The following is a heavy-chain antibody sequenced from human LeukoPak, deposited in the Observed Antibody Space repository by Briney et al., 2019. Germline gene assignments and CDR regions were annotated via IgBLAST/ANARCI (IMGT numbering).Heavy chain of an antibody. D-gene: IGHD2-21*01. J-gene: IGHJ4*02. CDR3: ARLGVAIGNFFDY. V-gene: IGHV5-51*01. CDR2: FYPGDSNI. Sequence: PGESLKISCKGSGYSFTSYWIAWVRQMPGKGLEWMGIFYPGDSNIRYSPSFQGQVTISANKSISTAYLQWSSLKASDTAMYYCARLGVAIGNFFDYWGQGTLVTVSS. CDR1: GYSFTSYW.